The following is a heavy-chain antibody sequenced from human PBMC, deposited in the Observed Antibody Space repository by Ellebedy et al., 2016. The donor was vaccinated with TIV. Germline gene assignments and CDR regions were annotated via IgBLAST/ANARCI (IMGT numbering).Heavy chain of an antibody. Sequence: AASVKVSCKASGYTFTSYDINWVRQATGQGLEWMGWMNPNSGTTGYAQRFQGRVTMTRNTSISTAYMELSSLRSEDTAVYYCARGRGGSTGSDYFDYWGQGTLVTVSS. CDR2: MNPNSGTT. CDR3: ARGRGGSTGSDYFDY. V-gene: IGHV1-8*01. CDR1: GYTFTSYD. D-gene: IGHD2-2*01. J-gene: IGHJ4*02.